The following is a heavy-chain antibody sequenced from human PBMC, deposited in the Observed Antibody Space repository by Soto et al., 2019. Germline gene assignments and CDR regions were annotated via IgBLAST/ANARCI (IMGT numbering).Heavy chain of an antibody. J-gene: IGHJ4*02. CDR1: GASVSSSRYY. D-gene: IGHD2-8*01. CDR2: IYYTGSS. V-gene: IGHV4-39*02. CDR3: ARLSFDGNGYYPNFDY. Sequence: SETLSLTCTVSGASVSSSRYYWGWIRQPPGKGLEWIGTIYYTGSSYFNPSLKSRVTMSVDTSNNHFSLKLSSVTAADAAVYYCARLSFDGNGYYPNFDYWGQGTLVTVSS.